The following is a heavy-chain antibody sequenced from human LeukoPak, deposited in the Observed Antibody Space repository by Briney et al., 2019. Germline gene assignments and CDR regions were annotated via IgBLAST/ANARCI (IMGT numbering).Heavy chain of an antibody. CDR1: GFTFSSYS. CDR3: ASGGRGY. V-gene: IGHV3-53*01. D-gene: IGHD3-10*01. CDR2: IYSGGST. J-gene: IGHJ4*02. Sequence: PGGSLRLSCAASGFTFSSYSMNWVRQAPGKGLEWVSVIYSGGSTYYADSVKGRFTISRDNSKNTLYLQMNSLRAEDTAVYYCASGGRGYWGQGTLVTVSS.